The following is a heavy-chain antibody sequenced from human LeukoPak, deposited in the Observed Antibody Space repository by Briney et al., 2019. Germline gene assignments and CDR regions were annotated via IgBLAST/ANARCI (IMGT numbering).Heavy chain of an antibody. CDR1: GGSISSYY. CDR2: IYYSGST. Sequence: PSGTLSLTCTVSGGSISSYYWSWIRQPPGKGLEWIGYIYYSGSTNYNPSLKSRVTMSVDTSKNQFTLNLKSVTPEDTAVYYCARNLIPEQLVLNFWGQGTLVTVSS. V-gene: IGHV4-59*12. J-gene: IGHJ4*02. CDR3: ARNLIPEQLVLNF. D-gene: IGHD6-13*01.